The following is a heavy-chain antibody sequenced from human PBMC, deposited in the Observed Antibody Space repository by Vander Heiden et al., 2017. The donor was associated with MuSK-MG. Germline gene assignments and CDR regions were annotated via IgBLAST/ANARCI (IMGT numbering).Heavy chain of an antibody. J-gene: IGHJ4*02. CDR3: ARRAYDSFRKAFDY. CDR2: IYPGDSGT. Sequence: EVELVQSGAEVQKPGESLRISCQGSGYSFSNYWIGWVRQMPGKGLEWMGVIYPGDSGTRYSPSFQDQVTMSADKSISTAYLQWSSLKASDTAIYYCARRAYDSFRKAFDYWGQGTLVTVSS. CDR1: GYSFSNYW. D-gene: IGHD3-3*01. V-gene: IGHV5-51*03.